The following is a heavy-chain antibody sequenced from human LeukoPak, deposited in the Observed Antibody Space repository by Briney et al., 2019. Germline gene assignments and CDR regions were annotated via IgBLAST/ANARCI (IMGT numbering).Heavy chain of an antibody. CDR1: GFTFSSYS. Sequence: PGGSLRLSCAASGFTFSSYSMNWVRQAPGKGLEWVSSISSSSSYIYYADSVKGRFTISRDNAKNSLYLQMNSLRAEDTAVYYCARDDSSGYHPPYWGQGTLVTVSS. D-gene: IGHD3-22*01. J-gene: IGHJ4*02. CDR3: ARDDSSGYHPPY. V-gene: IGHV3-21*01. CDR2: ISSSSSYI.